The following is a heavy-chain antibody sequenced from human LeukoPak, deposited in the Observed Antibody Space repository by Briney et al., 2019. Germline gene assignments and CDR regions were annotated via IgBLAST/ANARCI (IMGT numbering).Heavy chain of an antibody. CDR1: LYTLTELL. CDR2: FDPEDGET. D-gene: IGHD3-10*01. V-gene: IGHV1-24*01. CDR3: ATVYYYGSGSYYNPLDY. Sequence: ASEKVSCKVSLYTLTELLMHWVRQAPRNKREWVGGFDPEDGETISAQKLQGAVTMTEDTSTDTAYMELSSLRSEDTAVYYCATVYYYGSGSYYNPLDYWGQGTLVTVSS. J-gene: IGHJ4*02.